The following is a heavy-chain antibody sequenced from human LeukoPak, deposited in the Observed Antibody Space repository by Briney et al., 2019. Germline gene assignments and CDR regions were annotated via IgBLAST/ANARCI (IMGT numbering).Heavy chain of an antibody. V-gene: IGHV4-30-2*01. J-gene: IGHJ3*02. CDR3: ARVSYYGSGPDAFDI. CDR2: IYHSGST. D-gene: IGHD3-10*01. Sequence: KPSQTLSLTCAVSGGSISSGGYSWSWIRQPPGKGLEWIGYIYHSGSTYYNPSLKSRVTISVDRSKNQFSLKLSSVTAADTAVYYCARVSYYGSGPDAFDIWGQGTMVTVSS. CDR1: GGSISSGGYS.